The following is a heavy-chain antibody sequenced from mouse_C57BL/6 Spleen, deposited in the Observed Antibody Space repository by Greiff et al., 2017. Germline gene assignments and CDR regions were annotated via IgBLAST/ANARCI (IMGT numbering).Heavy chain of an antibody. V-gene: IGHV5-4*01. CDR3: AREGECVRCTGDARNWDPMDD. CDR1: GFTFSSYA. CDR2: ISDGGSYT. D-gene: IGHD4-1*01. Sequence: EVQLVESGGGLVKPGGSLKLSCAASGFTFSSYAMSWVRQTPEQRLEWVATISDGGSYTYYPDNVKGRFTISRDNAKNTLYLQMSHLTSEDTAMYDCAREGECVRCTGDARNWDPMDDWGQGTSVTVSS. J-gene: IGHJ4*01.